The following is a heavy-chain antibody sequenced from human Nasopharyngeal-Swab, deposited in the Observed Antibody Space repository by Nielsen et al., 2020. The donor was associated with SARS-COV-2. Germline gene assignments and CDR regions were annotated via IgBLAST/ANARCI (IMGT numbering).Heavy chain of an antibody. CDR2: ISWNSGSI. CDR3: AKDQRAAVAGTLGFDY. Sequence: LKISCAASGFTFDDYAMHWVRQAPGKGLEWVSGISWNSGSIGYADSVKGRFTISRDNAKNSLYLQMNSLRAEDTALYYCAKDQRAAVAGTLGFDYWGQGTLVTVSS. J-gene: IGHJ4*02. V-gene: IGHV3-9*01. CDR1: GFTFDDYA. D-gene: IGHD6-19*01.